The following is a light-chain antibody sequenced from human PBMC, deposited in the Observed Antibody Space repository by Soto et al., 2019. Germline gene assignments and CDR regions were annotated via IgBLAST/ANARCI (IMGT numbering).Light chain of an antibody. CDR1: QSISSW. CDR2: DAS. Sequence: DIQMTQSPSTLSASVGDRVTITCRASQSISSWLAWYQQNPGKAPKLLTFDASRLETGVPSRFSGSGSGTQFTLTISSLQPDDLATYYCQQYNSYPLTFGGGTKVEIK. V-gene: IGKV1-5*01. CDR3: QQYNSYPLT. J-gene: IGKJ4*01.